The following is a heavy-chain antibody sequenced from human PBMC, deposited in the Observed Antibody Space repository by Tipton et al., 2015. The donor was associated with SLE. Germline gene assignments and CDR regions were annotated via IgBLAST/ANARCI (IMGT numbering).Heavy chain of an antibody. Sequence: LSLTCPVSGGSISSNNFFWSWLRQHPGKGLEWIAYIHYDGTAFYNPSLKSRVTISVDTSKNQFSLKVTSVTATDTAVYYCARDWVVGATLDRFDPWGQGTLVTVSS. CDR1: GGSISSNNFF. CDR2: IHYDGTA. J-gene: IGHJ5*02. D-gene: IGHD1-26*01. V-gene: IGHV4-31*03. CDR3: ARDWVVGATLDRFDP.